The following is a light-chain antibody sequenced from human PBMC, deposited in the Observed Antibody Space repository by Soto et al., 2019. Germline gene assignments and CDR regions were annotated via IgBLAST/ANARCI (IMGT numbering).Light chain of an antibody. V-gene: IGLV2-14*01. Sequence: QSALTQPASVSGSPGQSITISCTGTTSDVGGYNYVSWYRQLPGQAPTLMIYEVTNRPSGVSNRFSGSKSGNTASLTISGLQVKDEADYYCSSKTSSSTPYVFGTGTKVTVL. CDR1: TSDVGGYNY. CDR3: SSKTSSSTPYV. CDR2: EVT. J-gene: IGLJ1*01.